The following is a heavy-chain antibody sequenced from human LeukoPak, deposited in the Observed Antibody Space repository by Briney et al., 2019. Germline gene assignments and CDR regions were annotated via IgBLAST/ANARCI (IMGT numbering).Heavy chain of an antibody. CDR1: GGFISSSSYF. CDR3: ARSAGPGFQLDY. Sequence: SETLSLTCTVSGGFISSSSYFWGWIRQPPGKGLEWIGSIYYSGSTSYNTSLKSRVTISVDTSKNQFSLKLSSVTAADTAVYYCARSAGPGFQLDYWGQGTLVTVSS. CDR2: IYYSGST. V-gene: IGHV4-39*01. J-gene: IGHJ4*02. D-gene: IGHD2-2*01.